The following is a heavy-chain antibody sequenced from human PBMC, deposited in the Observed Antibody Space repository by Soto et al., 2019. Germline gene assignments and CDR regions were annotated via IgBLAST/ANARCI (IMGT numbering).Heavy chain of an antibody. CDR2: ISGSGGST. J-gene: IGHJ4*02. CDR1: GLTCISYA. V-gene: IGHV3-23*01. Sequence: VGSLRHSCTASGLTCISYAMSWVRQAPGKGLEWVSAISGSGGSTYYADSVKGRFTISRDNSKNTLYLQMNSLRAEDTAVYYCATHLKSQSDYWGQGTLVTVSS. CDR3: ATHLKSQSDY.